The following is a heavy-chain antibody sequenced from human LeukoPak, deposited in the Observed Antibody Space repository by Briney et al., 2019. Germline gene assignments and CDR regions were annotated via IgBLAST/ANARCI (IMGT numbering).Heavy chain of an antibody. Sequence: GGSLRLSCGASGFTFNSYAMSWVPQAPGKGLGRVSSISYSGGSAYCADSVKGRFTISRDHSKNTLYLEMNSLRAEDTAAYYCAKSTYISWGMDVWGQGTTVTVSS. V-gene: IGHV3-23*01. J-gene: IGHJ6*02. CDR3: AKSTYISWGMDV. D-gene: IGHD2-21*01. CDR1: GFTFNSYA. CDR2: ISYSGGSA.